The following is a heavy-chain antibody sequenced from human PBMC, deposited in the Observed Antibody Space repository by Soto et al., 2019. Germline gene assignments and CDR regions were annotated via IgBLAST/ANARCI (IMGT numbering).Heavy chain of an antibody. CDR3: ARGSGLTIFGVVTDYYGMDV. CDR2: MNPNSGNT. D-gene: IGHD3-3*01. J-gene: IGHJ6*02. Sequence: ASVKVSCKASGYTFTSYDINWVRQATGQGLEWMGWMNPNSGNTGYAQKFQGRVTMTRNTSISTAYMELSSLRSEDTAVYYCARGSGLTIFGVVTDYYGMDVWGQGTTVTVSS. V-gene: IGHV1-8*01. CDR1: GYTFTSYD.